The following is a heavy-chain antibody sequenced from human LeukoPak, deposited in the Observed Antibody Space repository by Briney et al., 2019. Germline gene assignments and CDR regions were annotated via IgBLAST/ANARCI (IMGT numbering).Heavy chain of an antibody. D-gene: IGHD1-26*01. V-gene: IGHV3-73*01. CDR3: TRDSGTYNWLDP. CDR2: MEKELNGYAT. J-gene: IGHJ5*02. CDR1: GFTFSDSS. Sequence: GGSLRLSCAASGFTFSDSSIHWVSQASGKGLEWIGLMEKELNGYATAYAASVRGRFTISRGDSQNTAYLQMVSLKTEDTALYYCTRDSGTYNWLDPWGQGTLVTVSS.